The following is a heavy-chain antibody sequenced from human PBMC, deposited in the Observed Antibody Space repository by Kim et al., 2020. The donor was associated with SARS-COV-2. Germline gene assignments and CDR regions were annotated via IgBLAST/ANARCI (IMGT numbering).Heavy chain of an antibody. CDR3: ASPVSSIYYDSSGYYNGAFDI. CDR1: GYSFTSYW. J-gene: IGHJ3*02. V-gene: IGHV5-51*01. CDR2: IYPGDSDT. Sequence: GESLKISCKGSGYSFTSYWIGWVRQMPGKGLEWMGIIYPGDSDTRYSPSFQGQVTISADKSISTAYLQWSSLKASDTAMYYCASPVSSIYYDSSGYYNGAFDIWGQGTMVTVSS. D-gene: IGHD3-22*01.